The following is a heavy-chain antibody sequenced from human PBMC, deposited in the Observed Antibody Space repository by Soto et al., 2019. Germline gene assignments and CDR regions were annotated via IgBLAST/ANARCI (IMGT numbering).Heavy chain of an antibody. V-gene: IGHV3-23*01. Sequence: GSLRLSCAASGFTFSSYAMSWVRQAPGKGLEWVSAISGSGGSTYYADSVKGRFTISRDNSKNTLYLQMNSLRAEDTAVYYCAKVTSLGYCSSTSCYAPDYWGQGTLVTVSS. D-gene: IGHD2-2*01. CDR3: AKVTSLGYCSSTSCYAPDY. J-gene: IGHJ4*02. CDR1: GFTFSSYA. CDR2: ISGSGGST.